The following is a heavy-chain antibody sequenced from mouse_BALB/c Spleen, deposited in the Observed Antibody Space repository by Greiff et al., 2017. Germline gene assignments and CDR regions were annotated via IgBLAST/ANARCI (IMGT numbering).Heavy chain of an antibody. J-gene: IGHJ4*01. V-gene: IGHV1-67*01. D-gene: IGHD2-3*01. CDR2: ISTYYGNT. Sequence: QVHVKQSGPELVRPGVSVKISCKGSGYTFTDYAMHWVKQSHAKSLEWIGVISTYYGNTNYNQKFKGKATMTVDKSSSTAYMELARLTSEDSAIYYCARGYDGYYGGAMDYWGQGTSVTVSS. CDR1: GYTFTDYA. CDR3: ARGYDGYYGGAMDY.